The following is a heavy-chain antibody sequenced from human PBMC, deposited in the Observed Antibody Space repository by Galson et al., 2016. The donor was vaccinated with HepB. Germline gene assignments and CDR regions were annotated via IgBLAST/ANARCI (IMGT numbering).Heavy chain of an antibody. J-gene: IGHJ6*02. V-gene: IGHV3-64*04. CDR2: VSAEGFAT. Sequence: SLRLSCAASGLSFSSHWLSWVRQAPGKGLEYVSTVSAEGFATYYADSVKGRFTISRDNSKNTLYLQMNNLRAEDTAVYYCARDPGFRNGMNVWGQGTTVTVSS. CDR3: ARDPGFRNGMNV. CDR1: GLSFSSHW.